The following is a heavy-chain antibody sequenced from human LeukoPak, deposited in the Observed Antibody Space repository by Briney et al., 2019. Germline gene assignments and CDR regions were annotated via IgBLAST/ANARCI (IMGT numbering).Heavy chain of an antibody. CDR1: GFTFSSYE. D-gene: IGHD3-10*01. CDR3: AREKSGILWFGELSDWFDP. CDR2: ISSSGSTI. Sequence: GGSLRLSCAASGFTFSSYEMNWVRQAPGKGLEWVSYISSSGSTIYYADSVKGRFTISRDNAKNSLYLQMNSLRAEDTAVYYCAREKSGILWFGELSDWFDPWGQGTLVTVSS. V-gene: IGHV3-48*03. J-gene: IGHJ5*02.